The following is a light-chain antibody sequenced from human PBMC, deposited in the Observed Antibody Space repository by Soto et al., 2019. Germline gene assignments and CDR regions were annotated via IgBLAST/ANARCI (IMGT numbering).Light chain of an antibody. CDR2: EVN. V-gene: IGLV2-14*01. Sequence: QSVLTQPPSASGSPGQSVAISCTGTSSDVGGYNYVSWYQQHPGKAPKLMIYEVNNRPSGVSYRFSGSKSGNTASLTISGLQAEDEADYYCSSYTDRSTNTWVFGGGTKVTVL. J-gene: IGLJ3*02. CDR3: SSYTDRSTNTWV. CDR1: SSDVGGYNY.